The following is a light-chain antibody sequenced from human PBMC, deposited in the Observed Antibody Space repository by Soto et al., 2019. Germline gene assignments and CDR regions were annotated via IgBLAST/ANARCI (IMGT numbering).Light chain of an antibody. CDR3: TSYTASSTWV. J-gene: IGLJ3*02. CDR2: EVS. Sequence: QSALTQPASVSGSPGQSITFSCTGTSGDIGGYDYVSWYQQHPGKAPKLMIFEVSNRPSGVSNRFSASKSGNAASLTISGLQAEDEADYYCTSYTASSTWVFGGGTKLTVL. CDR1: SGDIGGYDY. V-gene: IGLV2-14*01.